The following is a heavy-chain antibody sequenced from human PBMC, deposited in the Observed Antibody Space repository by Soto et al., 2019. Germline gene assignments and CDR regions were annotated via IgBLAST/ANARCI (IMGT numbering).Heavy chain of an antibody. J-gene: IGHJ4*02. D-gene: IGHD4-17*01. CDR1: GFTFSNAW. CDR2: IKSKTDGGTT. V-gene: IGHV3-15*01. Sequence: GGSLRLSCAASGFTFSNAWMSWVRQAPGKGLEWVGRIKSKTDGGTTDYAAPVKGRFTISRDDSKNTLYLQMNSLKTEDTAVYYCTTVDYGGNSAYLDYWGQGTLVTVSS. CDR3: TTVDYGGNSAYLDY.